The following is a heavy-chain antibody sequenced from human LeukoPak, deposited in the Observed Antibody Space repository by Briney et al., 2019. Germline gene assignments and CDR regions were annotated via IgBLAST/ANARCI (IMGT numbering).Heavy chain of an antibody. Sequence: SETLSLTCAVYGGSFSGYYWSWIRQPPGKGLEWIGEINHSGSTNYNPSLKSRVTISVDTSKNQFSLKLSSVTAADTAVYYCERVPRYCSGGSCYPDWGQGTLVTVSS. J-gene: IGHJ4*02. CDR2: INHSGST. CDR3: ERVPRYCSGGSCYPD. CDR1: GGSFSGYY. D-gene: IGHD2-15*01. V-gene: IGHV4-34*01.